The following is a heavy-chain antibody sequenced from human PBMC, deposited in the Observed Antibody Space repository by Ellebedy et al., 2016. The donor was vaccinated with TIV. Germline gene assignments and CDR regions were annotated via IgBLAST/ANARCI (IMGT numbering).Heavy chain of an antibody. J-gene: IGHJ5*02. V-gene: IGHV4-34*01. CDR1: GGSFSGYY. D-gene: IGHD2-2*01. Sequence: GSLRLSCAVYGGSFSGYYWSWIRQPPGKGLEWIGEINHSGSTNYNPSLKSRVTISIDTSKNKFSLKLSSVTAADTAVYYCARHPPGCSSTSCYLNWFDPWGQGTLVTVSS. CDR3: ARHPPGCSSTSCYLNWFDP. CDR2: INHSGST.